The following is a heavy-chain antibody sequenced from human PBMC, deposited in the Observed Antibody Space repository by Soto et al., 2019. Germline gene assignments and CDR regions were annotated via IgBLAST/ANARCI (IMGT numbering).Heavy chain of an antibody. CDR3: ARSPDSSGYYPRRYYYGMDV. Sequence: PSETLSLTCTFSGCSISSSSYYWGWIRQPPGKGLEWIGSIYYSGSTYYNPSLKSRVTISVDTSKNQFSLKLSSVTAADTAVYYCARSPDSSGYYPRRYYYGMDVWGQGTTVTVSS. V-gene: IGHV4-39*07. CDR1: GCSISSSSYY. CDR2: IYYSGST. D-gene: IGHD3-22*01. J-gene: IGHJ6*02.